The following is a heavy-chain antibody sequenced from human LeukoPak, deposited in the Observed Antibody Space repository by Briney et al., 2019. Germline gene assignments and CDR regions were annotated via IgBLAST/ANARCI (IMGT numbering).Heavy chain of an antibody. CDR1: GFTFSSYG. V-gene: IGHV3-30*18. D-gene: IGHD1-20*01. Sequence: GGSLRLSCAASGFTFSSYGMHWVRQAPGKGLEWVAVISYDGSNKYYADSVKGRFTISRDNSKNTLYLQMNSLRAEDTAVYYCAKDLIAGTTSYYFDYWGQGTLVTVSS. J-gene: IGHJ4*02. CDR3: AKDLIAGTTSYYFDY. CDR2: ISYDGSNK.